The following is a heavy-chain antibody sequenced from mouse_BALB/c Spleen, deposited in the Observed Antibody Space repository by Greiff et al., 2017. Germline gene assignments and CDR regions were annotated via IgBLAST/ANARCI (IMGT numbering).Heavy chain of an antibody. J-gene: IGHJ1*01. D-gene: IGHD2-14*01. Sequence: EVNVVESGGGLVKPGGSLKLSCAASGFSFSSYDMSWVRQTPEKRLEWVAYISSGGGSTYYPDTVKGRFTISRENAKNTLYLQMSSLKSEDTAMYYCAREYEGYFDVWGAGTTVTVSS. V-gene: IGHV5-12-1*01. CDR2: ISSGGGST. CDR3: AREYEGYFDV. CDR1: GFSFSSYD.